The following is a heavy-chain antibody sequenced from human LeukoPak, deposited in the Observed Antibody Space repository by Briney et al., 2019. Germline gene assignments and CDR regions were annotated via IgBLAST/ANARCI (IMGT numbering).Heavy chain of an antibody. V-gene: IGHV3-15*01. D-gene: IGHD4-11*01. Sequence: GGSLRLSCAASGFTFRNAWMYWVRQSPGKGLEWVGRIKTKTDGATRDYAAPVEVRFAISRDDSKNTLYLRMNLLRAEDTAIYYCTTLQKWGQGTLVTVSS. J-gene: IGHJ4*02. CDR3: TTLQK. CDR1: GFTFRNAW. CDR2: IKTKTDGATR.